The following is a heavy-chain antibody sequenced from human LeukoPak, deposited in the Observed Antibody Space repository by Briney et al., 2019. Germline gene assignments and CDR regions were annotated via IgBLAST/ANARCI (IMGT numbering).Heavy chain of an antibody. CDR1: GYSFTSHY. CDR2: INPNSGGT. CDR3: ARGDYDILTGYGPPPDY. V-gene: IGHV1-2*02. D-gene: IGHD3-9*01. J-gene: IGHJ4*02. Sequence: ASVKVSCKASGYSFTSHYMHWVRQAPGQGLEWMAWINPNSGGTNYAQKFQGRVTMTRDTSISTAYMELSRLRSDDTAVYYCARGDYDILTGYGPPPDYWGQGTLVTVSS.